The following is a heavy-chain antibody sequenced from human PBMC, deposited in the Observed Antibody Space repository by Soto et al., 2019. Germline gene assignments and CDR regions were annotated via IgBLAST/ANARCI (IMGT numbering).Heavy chain of an antibody. CDR1: GFTFDDYA. CDR3: ASHAYYYDSSGYYYFDY. V-gene: IGHV3-9*01. CDR2: ISWNSGSI. Sequence: GGSLRLSCAASGFTFDDYAIHWVRQAPGKGLEWVSGISWNSGSIGYADSVKGRFTISRDNAKNSLYLQMTSLRAEDTALYYCASHAYYYDSSGYYYFDYWGQGTLVTVSS. J-gene: IGHJ4*02. D-gene: IGHD3-22*01.